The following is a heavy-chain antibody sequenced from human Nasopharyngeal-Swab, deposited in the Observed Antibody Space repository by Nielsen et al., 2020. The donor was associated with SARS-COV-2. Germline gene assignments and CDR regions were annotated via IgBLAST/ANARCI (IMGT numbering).Heavy chain of an antibody. V-gene: IGHV3-48*03. Sequence: VRQAPGKGLEWVSYISSRGSTRYYAESVKGRFTISRDNAKNSLYLQMNSLRAEDTAVYYCARDYCSSTSCYDYWGQGTLVTVSS. CDR2: ISSRGSTR. D-gene: IGHD2-2*01. CDR3: ARDYCSSTSCYDY. J-gene: IGHJ4*02.